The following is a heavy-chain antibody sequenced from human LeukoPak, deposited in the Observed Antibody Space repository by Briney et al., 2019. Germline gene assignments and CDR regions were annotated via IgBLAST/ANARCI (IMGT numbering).Heavy chain of an antibody. D-gene: IGHD1-26*01. CDR1: GGSISNYY. Sequence: SETLSLTCTVSGGSISNYYWSWTRQPPGKGLEWIGYIYYSGSTNYNPSLKSRVTISVDTSKNQFSLKLSSVTAADTAVYYCARVGGTNYYYYGMDVWGHGTTVTVSS. V-gene: IGHV4-59*01. J-gene: IGHJ6*02. CDR2: IYYSGST. CDR3: ARVGGTNYYYYGMDV.